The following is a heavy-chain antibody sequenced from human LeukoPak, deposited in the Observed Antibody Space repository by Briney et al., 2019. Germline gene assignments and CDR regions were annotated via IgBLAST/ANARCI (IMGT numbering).Heavy chain of an antibody. V-gene: IGHV3-30*04. CDR2: ISYDGSNK. Sequence: GGSLRLSCAASGFTFSSYAMHWVRQAPGKGLEWVAVISYDGSNKYYADSVKGRFTISRDNSKNTLYLQMNSLRAEDTAVYYCARDEGPMAKGLDYWGQGTLVTVSS. CDR1: GFTFSSYA. CDR3: ARDEGPMAKGLDY. D-gene: IGHD5-24*01. J-gene: IGHJ4*02.